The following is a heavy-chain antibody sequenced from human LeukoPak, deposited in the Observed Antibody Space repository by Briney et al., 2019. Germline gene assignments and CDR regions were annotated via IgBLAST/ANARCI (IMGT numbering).Heavy chain of an antibody. J-gene: IGHJ6*02. D-gene: IGHD3-3*01. Sequence: PSETLSLTCAVYGGSFSGYYWSWIRQPPGKGLEWIGEINHSGSTNYNPSLKSRVTISVDTSKNQFSLKLSSVTAADTAVYYCAREEVLRPWYYYYYGMDVWGQGATVTVSS. V-gene: IGHV4-34*01. CDR2: INHSGST. CDR1: GGSFSGYY. CDR3: AREEVLRPWYYYYYGMDV.